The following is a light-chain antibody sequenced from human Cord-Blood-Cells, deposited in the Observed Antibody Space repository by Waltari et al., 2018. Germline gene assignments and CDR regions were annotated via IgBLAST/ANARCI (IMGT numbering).Light chain of an antibody. J-gene: IGLJ3*02. V-gene: IGLV2-14*01. Sequence: QSALTQPASVSGSPGQSITISCTGTISDVGGSNYVSWYQQHPGKAPKLMIYDVSNRPSGVSNRFSGSKSGNTASLTISGLQAEDEADYYCSSYTSSSTLEVFGGGTKLTVL. CDR2: DVS. CDR1: ISDVGGSNY. CDR3: SSYTSSSTLEV.